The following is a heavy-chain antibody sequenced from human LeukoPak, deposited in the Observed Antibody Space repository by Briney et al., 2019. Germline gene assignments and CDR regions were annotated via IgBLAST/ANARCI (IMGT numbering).Heavy chain of an antibody. CDR1: GGSISSYY. J-gene: IGHJ5*02. V-gene: IGHV4-59*01. CDR2: IYYSGST. D-gene: IGHD3-10*01. Sequence: SETLSLTCTVSGGSISSYYWSWIRQPPGKGLDWIGYIYYSGSTNYNPSLKSRVSISVDTSKNQLFLKLSSVTAADTAVYYCARNGRGFGDGNWFDPWGQGTLVTVSS. CDR3: ARNGRGFGDGNWFDP.